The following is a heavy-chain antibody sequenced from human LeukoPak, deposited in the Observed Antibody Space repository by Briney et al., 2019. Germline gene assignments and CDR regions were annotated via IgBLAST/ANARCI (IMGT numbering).Heavy chain of an antibody. CDR3: AKERITMVRGVLDY. J-gene: IGHJ4*02. CDR2: IRYDGSNK. CDR1: GFTFSSYG. Sequence: SGGSLRLSCAASGFTFSSYGMHWVRQAPGKGLEWVAFIRYDGSNKYYADSVKGRFTISRDNSKNTLYLQMNSLRAEDTAVYYCAKERITMVRGVLDYWGQGALVTVSS. V-gene: IGHV3-30*02. D-gene: IGHD3-10*01.